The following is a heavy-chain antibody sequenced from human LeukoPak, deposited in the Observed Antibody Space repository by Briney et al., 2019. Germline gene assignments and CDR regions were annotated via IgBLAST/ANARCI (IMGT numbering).Heavy chain of an antibody. CDR3: AKPAYSTLLYGMDV. CDR2: IIPIFGTA. J-gene: IGHJ6*02. D-gene: IGHD6-13*01. V-gene: IGHV1-69*13. CDR1: GGTFSSYA. Sequence: GASVNVSCKASGGTFSSYAISWVRQAPGQGLEWMGGIIPIFGTANYAQKFQGRVTITADESTSTAYMELSSLRSEDTAVYYCAKPAYSTLLYGMDVWGQGTTVTVSS.